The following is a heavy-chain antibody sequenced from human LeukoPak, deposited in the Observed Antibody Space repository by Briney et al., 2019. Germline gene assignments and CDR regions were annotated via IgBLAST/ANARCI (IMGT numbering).Heavy chain of an antibody. CDR3: AKAAPRQWLVFDY. J-gene: IGHJ4*02. Sequence: GRSLRLSCAASGFAFSSYGMHWVREAPGKGLEWVAVISYDGSNKYYADSVKGRFTISRDNSKNTLYLQMNSLRAEDTAVYYCAKAAPRQWLVFDYWGQGTLVTVSS. D-gene: IGHD6-19*01. V-gene: IGHV3-30*18. CDR1: GFAFSSYG. CDR2: ISYDGSNK.